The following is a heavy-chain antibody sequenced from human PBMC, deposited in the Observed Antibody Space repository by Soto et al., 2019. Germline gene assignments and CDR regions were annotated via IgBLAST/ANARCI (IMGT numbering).Heavy chain of an antibody. J-gene: IGHJ6*02. CDR3: ARPTSGSPPRNYYYGMDV. V-gene: IGHV3-30*04. Sequence: AGGSLRLSCTASGFAFNNFAIHWARQAPGKGLEWVAVISYDGSNKYYADSVKGRFTISRDNSKNTVYLQMNSLRADDTAVYYCARPTSGSPPRNYYYGMDVRGHGTTVTVSS. CDR2: ISYDGSNK. CDR1: GFAFNNFA. D-gene: IGHD1-26*01.